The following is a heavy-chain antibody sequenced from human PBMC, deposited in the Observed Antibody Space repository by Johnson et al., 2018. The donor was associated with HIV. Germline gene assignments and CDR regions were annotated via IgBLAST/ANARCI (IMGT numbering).Heavy chain of an antibody. Sequence: VQLVESGGGLAEPGRSLRLSCEASGFKFDDYAMHWVRQFPGKGLEWVSGISWNSGSIDYADSVKGRFSISRDNPKKSLYLQMNSLRAEDTALYYCEAVVSAFDIWGQGTMVTVSS. CDR2: ISWNSGSI. CDR1: GFKFDDYA. CDR3: EAVVSAFDI. D-gene: IGHD2-15*01. V-gene: IGHV3-9*01. J-gene: IGHJ3*02.